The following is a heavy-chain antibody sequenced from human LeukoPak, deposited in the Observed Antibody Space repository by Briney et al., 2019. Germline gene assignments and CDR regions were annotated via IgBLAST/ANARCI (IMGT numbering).Heavy chain of an antibody. CDR1: GGSISSRIYY. D-gene: IGHD5/OR15-5a*01. CDR3: ARQRSSTAAPPYGLDV. CDR2: FFYTGST. V-gene: IGHV4-39*01. Sequence: SETLSLTCTVSGGSISSRIYYWGWIRQPPGKGLEWIGSFFYTGSTFYNTALKSRVTISVDTSKNQFSLKLSSVTAADAAVYYCARQRSSTAAPPYGLDVWGQGTTVTVSS. J-gene: IGHJ6*02.